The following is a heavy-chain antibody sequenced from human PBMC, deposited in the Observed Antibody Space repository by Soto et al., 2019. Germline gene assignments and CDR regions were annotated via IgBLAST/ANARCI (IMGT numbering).Heavy chain of an antibody. Sequence: GASVKVSCKASGYTFTSYGISWVRQAPGQGLEWMGWISAYNGNTNYAQKLQGRVTMTTDTSTSTAYMELGSLRSDDTAVYYCARDRGFGELLSRKNYYYYGMDVWGQGTTVTVSS. V-gene: IGHV1-18*01. CDR2: ISAYNGNT. CDR1: GYTFTSYG. D-gene: IGHD3-10*01. J-gene: IGHJ6*02. CDR3: ARDRGFGELLSRKNYYYYGMDV.